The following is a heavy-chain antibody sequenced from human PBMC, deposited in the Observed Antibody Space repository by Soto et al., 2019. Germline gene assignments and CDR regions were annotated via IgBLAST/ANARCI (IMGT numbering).Heavy chain of an antibody. D-gene: IGHD1-26*01. CDR1: GGTFSSYA. CDR3: ARSVRVVGGGMDV. Sequence: QVQLVQSGAEVKKPGASVKVSCKASGGTFSSYAISWVRQAPGQGLEWMGGIIPIFGTANYAQKFQGRVTITADESTSTAYLELSSLRCEDAAVYYCARSVRVVGGGMDVWGQGPTVTVSS. V-gene: IGHV1-69*01. J-gene: IGHJ6*01. CDR2: IIPIFGTA.